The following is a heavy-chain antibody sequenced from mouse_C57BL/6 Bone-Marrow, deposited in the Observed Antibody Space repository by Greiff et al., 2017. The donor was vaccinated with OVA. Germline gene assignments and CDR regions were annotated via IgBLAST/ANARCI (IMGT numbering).Heavy chain of an antibody. Sequence: VQLQQSGAELVRPGASVTLSCKASGYTFTDYEMHWVKQTPVHGLEWIGAIDPETGGTAYNQKFKGKAILTADKSSSTAYMELRSLTSEDSAVYYFTKGDYGSSYYSLDYWGQGTSVTVSS. D-gene: IGHD1-1*01. J-gene: IGHJ4*01. CDR1: GYTFTDYE. V-gene: IGHV1-15*01. CDR3: TKGDYGSSYYSLDY. CDR2: IDPETGGT.